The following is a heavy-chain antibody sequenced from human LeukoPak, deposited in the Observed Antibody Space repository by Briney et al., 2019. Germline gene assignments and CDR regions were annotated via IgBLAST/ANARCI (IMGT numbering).Heavy chain of an antibody. D-gene: IGHD3-10*01. V-gene: IGHV3-15*01. CDR2: VKSKTEGGTT. J-gene: IGHJ4*02. Sequence: GGSLRLSCAASGFSFTNAWMSWVRQAPGRGLEWVGLVKSKTEGGTTGYAAPVKGRFTISRDDSKNTVYLQMNSLKTEDTAMYYCTTGYGSGNACEYWGQGTLVTVSS. CDR3: TTGYGSGNACEY. CDR1: GFSFTNAW.